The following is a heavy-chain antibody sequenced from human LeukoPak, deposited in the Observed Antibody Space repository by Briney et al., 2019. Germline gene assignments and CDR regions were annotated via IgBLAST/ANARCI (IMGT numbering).Heavy chain of an antibody. V-gene: IGHV3-30*02. CDR2: IRYDGSNK. CDR3: AKDFGRGWYYFDY. Sequence: PGGSLRLSCAASGFTFSSYGMHWVRQAPGKGLEWVAFIRYDGSNKYYADSVKGRFTISRDNSKNTLYLQMNSLRAEDTAVYYCAKDFGRGWYYFDYWGQGTLVTVSS. J-gene: IGHJ4*02. D-gene: IGHD6-19*01. CDR1: GFTFSSYG.